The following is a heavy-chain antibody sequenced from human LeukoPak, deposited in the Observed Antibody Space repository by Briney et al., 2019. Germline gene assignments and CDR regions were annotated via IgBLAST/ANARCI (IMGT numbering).Heavy chain of an antibody. CDR1: GGSISSGSYY. J-gene: IGHJ3*02. Sequence: SETLSLTCTVSGGSISSGSYYWSWIRQPAGKGLEWIGRIYTSGSTNYNPSLKSRVTISVDTSKNQFSLKLSSVTAADTAVYYCATWGGYCSSTSCYTSGPSWGDDAFDIWGQGTMVTVSS. CDR3: ATWGGYCSSTSCYTSGPSWGDDAFDI. CDR2: IYTSGST. V-gene: IGHV4-61*02. D-gene: IGHD2-2*02.